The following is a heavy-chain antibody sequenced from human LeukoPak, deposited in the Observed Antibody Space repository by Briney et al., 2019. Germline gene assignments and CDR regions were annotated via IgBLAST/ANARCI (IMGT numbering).Heavy chain of an antibody. CDR2: IYPSGSDT. CDR3: VRSQSYDFWSGSLNWFDP. Sequence: GESLKISCKGSGYSFPNYWIGWVRQMPGKGLELKGIIYPSGSDTRYSPPFEGRVTISADRSITTAYLQWSSLKASDTAMYYCVRSQSYDFWSGSLNWFDPWGQGTLVTVSS. CDR1: GYSFPNYW. J-gene: IGHJ5*02. D-gene: IGHD3-3*01. V-gene: IGHV5-51*01.